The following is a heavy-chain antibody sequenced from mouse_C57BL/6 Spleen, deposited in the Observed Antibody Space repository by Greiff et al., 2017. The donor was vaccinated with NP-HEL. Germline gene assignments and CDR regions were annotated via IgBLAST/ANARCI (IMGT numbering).Heavy chain of an antibody. CDR1: GFSFNTYA. D-gene: IGHD1-1*02. V-gene: IGHV10-1*01. Sequence: GGGLVQPKGSLKLSCAASGFSFNTYAMNWVRQAPGKGLEWVARIRSKSNNYATYYADSVKDRFTISRDDSESMLYLQMNNLKTEDTAMYYCGRDGRGYFDVWGKGTTVTVSS. CDR3: GRDGRGYFDV. J-gene: IGHJ1*03. CDR2: IRSKSNNYAT.